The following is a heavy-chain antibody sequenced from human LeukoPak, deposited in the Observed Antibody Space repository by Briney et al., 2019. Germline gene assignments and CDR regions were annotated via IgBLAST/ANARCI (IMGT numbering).Heavy chain of an antibody. D-gene: IGHD4-11*01. J-gene: IGHJ4*02. CDR3: ARGYSNYYFDY. Sequence: KPGGSLRLSCAASGFTFSSYSMHWVRQAPGKGLEWVSSITGSSSYIYYADSVKGRFTISRDNAYNSLYLQMNSLRADDTAVYYCARGYSNYYFDYWGQGTLVTVSS. V-gene: IGHV3-21*01. CDR1: GFTFSSYS. CDR2: ITGSSSYI.